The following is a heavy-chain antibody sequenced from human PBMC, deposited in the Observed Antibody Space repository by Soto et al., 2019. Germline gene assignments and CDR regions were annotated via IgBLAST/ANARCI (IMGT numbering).Heavy chain of an antibody. D-gene: IGHD3-3*01. V-gene: IGHV3-30*18. Sequence: PGGCLRLSCAASGFTFSSYGMHWVRQAPGKGLEWVAVISYDGSNKYYADSVKGRFTISRDSSKNTLYLQMNSLRAEDTAVYYCANLAFYDFWSGYSGHYYMDVWGKGTTVTVSS. CDR2: ISYDGSNK. J-gene: IGHJ6*03. CDR1: GFTFSSYG. CDR3: ANLAFYDFWSGYSGHYYMDV.